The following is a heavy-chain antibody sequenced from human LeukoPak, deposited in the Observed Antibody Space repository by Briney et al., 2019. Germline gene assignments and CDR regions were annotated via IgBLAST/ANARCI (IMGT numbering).Heavy chain of an antibody. CDR3: AIQGGIAVAGTFNY. D-gene: IGHD6-13*01. CDR2: IHPGDSDT. V-gene: IGHV5-51*01. J-gene: IGHJ4*02. Sequence: GESLKISCKGSGYSFTTYWLGWVRQMPGKGLEWMGIIHPGDSDTRYSPSFQGQVTISADRSIGTAYLQWSSLKASDTAMYYCAIQGGIAVAGTFNYWGQGTLVTVSS. CDR1: GYSFTTYW.